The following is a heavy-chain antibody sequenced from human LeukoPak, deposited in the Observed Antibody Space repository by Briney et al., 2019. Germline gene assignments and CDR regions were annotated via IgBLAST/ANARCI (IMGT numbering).Heavy chain of an antibody. J-gene: IGHJ4*02. V-gene: IGHV3-23*01. D-gene: IGHD6-19*01. Sequence: PGGSLRLSCAASGFTFSDYYMSWIRQAPGKGLEWVSAISGSGGSTYYADSVKGRFTISRDNSKNTLYLQMNSLRAEDTAVYYCAKKGGRRAYSSGWLPLDYWGQGTLVTVSS. CDR2: ISGSGGST. CDR1: GFTFSDYY. CDR3: AKKGGRRAYSSGWLPLDY.